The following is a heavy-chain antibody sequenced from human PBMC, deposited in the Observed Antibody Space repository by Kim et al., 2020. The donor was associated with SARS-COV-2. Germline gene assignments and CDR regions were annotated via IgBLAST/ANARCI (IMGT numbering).Heavy chain of an antibody. J-gene: IGHJ4*02. D-gene: IGHD1-26*01. Sequence: YHADSVKGRFTISRDNSKNTLYLQMNSLRAEDTAVYYCAKEQWELPAPFDYWGQGTLVTVSS. V-gene: IGHV3-23*01. CDR3: AKEQWELPAPFDY.